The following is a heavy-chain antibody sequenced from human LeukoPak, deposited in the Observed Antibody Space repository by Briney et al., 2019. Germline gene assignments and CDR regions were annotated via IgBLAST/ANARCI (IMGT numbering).Heavy chain of an antibody. J-gene: IGHJ6*02. Sequence: GGSLRLSRAASGFTFSSYSMNWVRQAPGKGLEWVSYISSSSSTIYYADSVNGRFTISRDNAKNSLHLQINSLTAEDTAVYYCAKDLREWYYDPNGNYFSYGMDVWGQGTTVVVSS. CDR2: ISSSSSTI. D-gene: IGHD3-22*01. CDR1: GFTFSSYS. V-gene: IGHV3-48*04. CDR3: AKDLREWYYDPNGNYFSYGMDV.